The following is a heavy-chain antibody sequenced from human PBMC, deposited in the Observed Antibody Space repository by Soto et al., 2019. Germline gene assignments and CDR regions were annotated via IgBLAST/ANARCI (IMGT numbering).Heavy chain of an antibody. CDR3: ARSSSSWLNIEY. CDR1: GGSISSFY. J-gene: IGHJ4*02. D-gene: IGHD6-13*01. CDR2: VYYTGST. Sequence: SETLSLTCTVSGGSISSFYWSWIRQPPGKGLEWIGYVYYTGSTNYNPSLQSRVTISVDTSKIKFSLKLSSVTAADTAVYYCARSSSSWLNIEYLGQGILVTVS. V-gene: IGHV4-59*01.